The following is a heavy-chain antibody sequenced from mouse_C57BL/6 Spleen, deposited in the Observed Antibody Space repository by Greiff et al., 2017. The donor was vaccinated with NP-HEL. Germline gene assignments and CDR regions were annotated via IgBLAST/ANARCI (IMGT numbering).Heavy chain of an antibody. CDR1: GYSITSGYY. CDR2: ISYDGSN. D-gene: IGHD2-10*01. CDR3: ATLLRAMDY. J-gene: IGHJ4*01. V-gene: IGHV3-6*01. Sequence: EVKLQESGPGLVKPSQSLSLTCSVTGYSITSGYYWNWIRQFPGNKLEWMGYISYDGSNNYNPSLKNRISITRDTSKNQFFLKLNSVTTEDTATYYCATLLRAMDYWGQGTSVTVSS.